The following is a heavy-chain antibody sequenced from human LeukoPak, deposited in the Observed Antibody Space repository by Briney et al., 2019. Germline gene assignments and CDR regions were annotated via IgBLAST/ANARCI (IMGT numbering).Heavy chain of an antibody. CDR3: ARDPGGSGSTYNWFDP. J-gene: IGHJ5*02. CDR2: INPNSGGT. CDR1: GYTFTSYG. Sequence: ASVKVSCKASGYTFTSYGISWVRQAPGQGLEWMGWINPNSGGTNYAQKFQGRVTMTRDTSISTAYMELSRLRSDDTAVYYCARDPGGSGSTYNWFDPWGQGTLVTVSS. V-gene: IGHV1-2*02. D-gene: IGHD3-10*01.